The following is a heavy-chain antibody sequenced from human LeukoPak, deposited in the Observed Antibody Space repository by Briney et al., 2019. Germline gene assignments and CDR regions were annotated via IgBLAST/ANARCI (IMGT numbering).Heavy chain of an antibody. CDR1: GTSTNYA. Sequence: SVKVSCKGGTSTNYAISWVRQAPGQGLEWMGGIIPNFGTVNYAQKFQGRVTITTDESTSTAYMELSSLRSDDTAVYYCARVLTGYHQLDYWGQGTLVTVSS. J-gene: IGHJ4*02. CDR3: ARVLTGYHQLDY. V-gene: IGHV1-69*05. CDR2: IIPNFGTV. D-gene: IGHD3-9*01.